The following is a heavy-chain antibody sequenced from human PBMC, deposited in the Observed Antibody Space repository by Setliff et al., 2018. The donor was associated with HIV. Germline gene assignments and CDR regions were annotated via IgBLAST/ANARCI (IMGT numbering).Heavy chain of an antibody. CDR3: ARDNLYYNTWNASPVYGLDV. CDR2: IKHDGSER. Sequence: LRLSCAASGFTFSTYWMNWVRQAPGKGLEWVASIKHDGSERYYVDSVQGRFTISRDNAKNSLYLQMDGLRAEDTAVYFCARDNLYYNTWNASPVYGLDVWGQGTTVTVSS. V-gene: IGHV3-7*01. D-gene: IGHD3-3*01. J-gene: IGHJ6*02. CDR1: GFTFSTYW.